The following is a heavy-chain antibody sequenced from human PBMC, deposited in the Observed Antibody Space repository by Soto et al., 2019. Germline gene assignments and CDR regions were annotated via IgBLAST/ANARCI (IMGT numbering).Heavy chain of an antibody. V-gene: IGHV5-10-1*01. D-gene: IGHD3-10*01. J-gene: IGHJ6*02. Sequence: PGESLKISCKGSGYSFTSYWISWVRQMPGKGLEWMGRIDPSDSYTNYSPSFQGHVTISADKSISTAYLQWSSLKASDTAMYYCARVSRGSGASHYYYYYGMDVWGQGTTVTVSS. CDR2: IDPSDSYT. CDR1: GYSFTSYW. CDR3: ARVSRGSGASHYYYYYGMDV.